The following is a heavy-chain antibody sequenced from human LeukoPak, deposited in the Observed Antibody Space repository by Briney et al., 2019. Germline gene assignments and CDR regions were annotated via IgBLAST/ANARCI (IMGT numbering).Heavy chain of an antibody. Sequence: GASVKVSCKASGYNFTSYYMHWVRQAPGQGLAWMGLINPSGGSTSYAQKFQDRVTMTRDTSTSTVYMELSSLRSEDTAVYYCASVLYCGADCYSGRYFFDYWGQGTLVTVSS. CDR2: INPSGGST. CDR3: ASVLYCGADCYSGRYFFDY. J-gene: IGHJ4*02. V-gene: IGHV1-46*01. CDR1: GYNFTSYY. D-gene: IGHD2-21*02.